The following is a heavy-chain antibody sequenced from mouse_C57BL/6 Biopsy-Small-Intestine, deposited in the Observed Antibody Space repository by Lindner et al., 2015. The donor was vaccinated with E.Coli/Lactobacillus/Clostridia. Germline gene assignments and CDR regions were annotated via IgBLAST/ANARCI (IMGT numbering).Heavy chain of an antibody. D-gene: IGHD3-2*02. Sequence: VQLQESGAELVKPGASVKLSCRASGYTFTEYTIHWVKQRSGQGLEWIGWFYPGSGSVRYNEKFKDKATLTADKSSSTAYMELRSLTSEDSAVYFCARRGISGYVYFDYWGQGTTLTVSS. CDR2: FYPGSGSV. CDR1: GYTFTEYT. J-gene: IGHJ2*01. CDR3: ARRGISGYVYFDY. V-gene: IGHV1-62-2*01.